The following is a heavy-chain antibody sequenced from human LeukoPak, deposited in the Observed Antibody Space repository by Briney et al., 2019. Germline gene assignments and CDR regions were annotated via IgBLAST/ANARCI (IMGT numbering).Heavy chain of an antibody. CDR3: ARGVRRYYDSSGYLYYYYYYMDV. Sequence: SETLSLTCAVYGGSFSGYYWSWIRQPPGKGLEWIGEINHSGSTNYNPSLKSRVTISVDTSKNQFSLRLSSVTAADTAVYYCARGVRRYYDSSGYLYYYYYYMDVWGKGTTVTVSS. CDR1: GGSFSGYY. CDR2: INHSGST. J-gene: IGHJ6*03. D-gene: IGHD3-22*01. V-gene: IGHV4-34*01.